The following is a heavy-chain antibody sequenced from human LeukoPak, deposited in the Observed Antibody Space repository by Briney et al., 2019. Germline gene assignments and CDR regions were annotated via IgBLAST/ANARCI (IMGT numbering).Heavy chain of an antibody. CDR2: IIPIFGTA. CDR3: ARDACSTTICQAGGNWFDP. V-gene: IGHV1-69*05. D-gene: IGHD2-2*01. J-gene: IGHJ5*02. CDR1: GGTFSSYA. Sequence: GASVTVSCKASGGTFSSYAISWVRQAPGQGLEWMGGIIPIFGTANYAQKFQGRVTMTRDTSTSTVYMELSSLRSEDTAVYFCARDACSTTICQAGGNWFDPWGQGTLVIVS.